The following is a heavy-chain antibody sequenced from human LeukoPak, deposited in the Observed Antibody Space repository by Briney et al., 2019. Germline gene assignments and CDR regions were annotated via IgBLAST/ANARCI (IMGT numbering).Heavy chain of an antibody. CDR3: ASPLSSSWPYFDY. J-gene: IGHJ4*02. CDR1: GGSISSGGYY. Sequence: PSETLSLTCPVSGGSISSGGYYWSWIRQHPGKGLEWIGYIYYSGSTYYNPSLKSRVTISVDTSKNQFSLKLSSVTAADTAVYYCASPLSSSWPYFDYWGQGTLVTVSS. CDR2: IYYSGST. D-gene: IGHD6-13*01. V-gene: IGHV4-31*03.